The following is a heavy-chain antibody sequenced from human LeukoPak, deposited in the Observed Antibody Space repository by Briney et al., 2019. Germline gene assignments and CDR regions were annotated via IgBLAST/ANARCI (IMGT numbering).Heavy chain of an antibody. D-gene: IGHD6-6*01. CDR3: ARDRQLVPYYYYGMDV. J-gene: IGHJ6*02. CDR1: GGSISSYY. V-gene: IGHV4-59*01. Sequence: SETLSLTCTVSGGSISSYYWSWIRQPPGKGLEWIGYIYYSGSTNYNPSLKSRVTISVDTSKNQFSLKLSSVTAADTAAYYCARDRQLVPYYYYGMDVWGQGTTVTVSS. CDR2: IYYSGST.